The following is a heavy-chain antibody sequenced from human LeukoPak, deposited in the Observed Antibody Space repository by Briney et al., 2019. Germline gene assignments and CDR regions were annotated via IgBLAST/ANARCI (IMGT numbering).Heavy chain of an antibody. CDR2: ISSGSKYT. J-gene: IGHJ3*02. CDR3: ARDLEQLWSNDAFDI. D-gene: IGHD5-18*01. Sequence: GGSLRLSCADSGFSFSTYTMNWVRQAPGKGLEWVSSISSGSKYTYYANSVQGRFTISRDNAKNSLYLQMNSLRAEDTAVYYCARDLEQLWSNDAFDIWGQGTMVTVSS. CDR1: GFSFSTYT. V-gene: IGHV3-21*04.